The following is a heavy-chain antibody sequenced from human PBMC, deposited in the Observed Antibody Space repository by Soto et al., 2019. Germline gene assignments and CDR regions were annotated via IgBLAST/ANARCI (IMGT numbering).Heavy chain of an antibody. J-gene: IGHJ4*02. V-gene: IGHV3-66*01. CDR1: GLSVSSND. CDR2: IYSADNT. Sequence: GGSLRLSCAASGLSVSSNDMSWVRQAPGKGLECVSIIYSADNTFYLDSVKGRFIISRDNSKNTVYLQMNSLRADDTAVYYCARSALAYCGGDCYSYYFDYWGQGTLVTVSS. D-gene: IGHD2-21*02. CDR3: ARSALAYCGGDCYSYYFDY.